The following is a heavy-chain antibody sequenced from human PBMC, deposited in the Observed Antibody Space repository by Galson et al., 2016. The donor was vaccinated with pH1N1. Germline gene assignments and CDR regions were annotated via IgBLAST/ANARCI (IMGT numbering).Heavy chain of an antibody. CDR3: ARMSGSSRYLDY. J-gene: IGHJ4*02. V-gene: IGHV1-18*01. D-gene: IGHD1-26*01. Sequence: SVKVSCKASGYTFSSYGISWVRQAPGKGLEWMGWISGYNGNTKYEQKIQGRVSMTIDTSTSTVCMELRSLRSDDTALYYCARMSGSSRYLDYWGQGTLVTVSS. CDR1: GYTFSSYG. CDR2: ISGYNGNT.